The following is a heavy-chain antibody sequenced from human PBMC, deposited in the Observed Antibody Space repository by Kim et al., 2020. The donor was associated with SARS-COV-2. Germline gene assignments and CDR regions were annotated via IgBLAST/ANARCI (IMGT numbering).Heavy chain of an antibody. CDR1: GGSISSSNW. CDR3: ARDTGSVVVVAASAAKRRFYGMDV. Sequence: SETLSLTCAVSGGSISSSNWWSWVRQPPGKGLEWIGEIYHSGSTNYNPSLKSRVTISVDKSKNQFSLKLSSVTAADTAVYYCARDTGSVVVVAASAAKRRFYGMDVWGQGTTVTVSS. J-gene: IGHJ6*02. D-gene: IGHD2-15*01. CDR2: IYHSGST. V-gene: IGHV4-4*02.